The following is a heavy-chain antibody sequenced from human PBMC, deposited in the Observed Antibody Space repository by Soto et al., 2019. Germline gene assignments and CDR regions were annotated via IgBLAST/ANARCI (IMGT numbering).Heavy chain of an antibody. D-gene: IGHD5-12*01. Sequence: SETLSLTCTVSGGSISSYYWSWIRQPPGKGLEWIGYIYCSGSTNYNPSLKSRVTISVDTSKNQFPLKLSSVTAADTAVYYCAREGDIGGYGLFDYWGQGTLVTVSS. V-gene: IGHV4-59*01. CDR2: IYCSGST. J-gene: IGHJ4*02. CDR3: AREGDIGGYGLFDY. CDR1: GGSISSYY.